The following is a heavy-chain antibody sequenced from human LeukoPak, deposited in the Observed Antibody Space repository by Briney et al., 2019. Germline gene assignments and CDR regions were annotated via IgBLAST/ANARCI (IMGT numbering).Heavy chain of an antibody. CDR1: GFTFSSYA. Sequence: GGSLRLSCAASGFTFSSYAMSWVRQAPGKGLEWVSAISGSGGSTYYADSVKGRFTISRDNAKNSLYLQMNSLRAEDTASYYCAKDIGYSSGWYDYWGQGTLVTVSS. J-gene: IGHJ4*02. V-gene: IGHV3-23*01. D-gene: IGHD6-19*01. CDR2: ISGSGGST. CDR3: AKDIGYSSGWYDY.